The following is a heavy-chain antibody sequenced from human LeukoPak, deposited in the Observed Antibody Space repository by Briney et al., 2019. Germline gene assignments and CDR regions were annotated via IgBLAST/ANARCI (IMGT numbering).Heavy chain of an antibody. V-gene: IGHV3-30*18. CDR3: AKDLESSSRYSDY. CDR1: GFTFSSYG. D-gene: IGHD6-13*01. J-gene: IGHJ4*02. Sequence: GGSLRLSCAASGFTFSSYGMHWVRQAPGKGLEWVAVISYDGSNKYYADSVKGRFTISRDNSKNTLYLQMNSLRAEDTAVYYCAKDLESSSRYSDYWGQGTLVTVSS. CDR2: ISYDGSNK.